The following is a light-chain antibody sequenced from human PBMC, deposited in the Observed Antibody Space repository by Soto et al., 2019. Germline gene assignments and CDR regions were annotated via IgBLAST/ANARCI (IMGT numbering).Light chain of an antibody. V-gene: IGKV1-39*01. CDR1: QSISSH. CDR2: AAS. J-gene: IGKJ3*01. CDR3: QQCYSTPET. Sequence: DLPMTQSPSSLSAYVGDTVTIACRASQSISSHLNWYQQEPGKAPKLLIYAASRLQGGVPSRFSGSGSGTDFTLTISRLQPADFATYYCQQCYSTPETFGPGTKVEI.